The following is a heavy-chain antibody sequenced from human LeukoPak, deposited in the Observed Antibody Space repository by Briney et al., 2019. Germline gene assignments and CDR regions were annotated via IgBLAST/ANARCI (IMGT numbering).Heavy chain of an antibody. CDR3: AKDRSMATMRQFGY. J-gene: IGHJ4*02. V-gene: IGHV3-23*01. Sequence: GSLLLSCAASGFTFSSYAMSCGRRDPGKGLLWVSAIIGSGGSTYYTDSVKGRFTISRDNSKNTLYLQMNSLSAEDTAVYYCAKDRSMATMRQFGYWGQGTLVTVSS. CDR2: IIGSGGST. CDR1: GFTFSSYA. D-gene: IGHD5-24*01.